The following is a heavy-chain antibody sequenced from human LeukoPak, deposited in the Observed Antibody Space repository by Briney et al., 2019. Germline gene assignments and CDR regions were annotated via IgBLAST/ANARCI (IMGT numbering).Heavy chain of an antibody. J-gene: IGHJ3*02. V-gene: IGHV4-61*02. CDR3: ARYIAVAGRDAFDI. Sequence: SETLSLTCTVSVGSISSGSYYWSWIRQPAGKGLEWIGRIYTSGSTNYNPSLKSRVTISVDTSKNQFSLKLSSVTAADTAVYYCARYIAVAGRDAFDIWGQGTMVTVSS. CDR1: VGSISSGSYY. D-gene: IGHD6-19*01. CDR2: IYTSGST.